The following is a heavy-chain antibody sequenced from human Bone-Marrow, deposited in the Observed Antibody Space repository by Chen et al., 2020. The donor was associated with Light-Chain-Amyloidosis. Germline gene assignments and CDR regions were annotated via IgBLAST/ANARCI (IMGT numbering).Heavy chain of an antibody. J-gene: IGHJ4*02. CDR1: GGFINNYY. CDR3: ARGSVVYGFDY. Sequence: QVQLQESGPGLVKPSETLSLTCTVSGGFINNYYWSWIRQPAGKGLQLIGRVHTSGSSNYNPSLRSRVTMSVDTSKKNFFLNLTSVTAADTAVYYCARGSVVYGFDYWGQGILDTVSS. V-gene: IGHV4-4*07. CDR2: VHTSGSS. D-gene: IGHD2-8*01.